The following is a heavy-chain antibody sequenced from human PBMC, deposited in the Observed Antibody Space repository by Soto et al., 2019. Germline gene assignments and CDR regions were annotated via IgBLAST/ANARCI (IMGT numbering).Heavy chain of an antibody. J-gene: IGHJ6*04. Sequence: EVQLVESGGGFVQSGGSLRLSCAASGFSFSAYWMTWVRQAPGKGLEWVANIRQDGGQRTYGDSVKGRFTVSRDNGKNSVFLQRNGLTDDDTAVYYCARDHRPRSMDVWGKGTAVTVSA. D-gene: IGHD1-26*01. V-gene: IGHV3-7*01. CDR2: IRQDGGQR. CDR3: ARDHRPRSMDV. CDR1: GFSFSAYW.